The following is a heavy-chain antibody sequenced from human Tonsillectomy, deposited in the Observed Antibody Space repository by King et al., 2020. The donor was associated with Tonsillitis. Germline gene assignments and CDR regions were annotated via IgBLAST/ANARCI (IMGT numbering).Heavy chain of an antibody. D-gene: IGHD1-1*01. CDR3: VRENWYYDH. CDR2: INPDNGAT. J-gene: IGHJ4*02. CDR1: GYAFNVYH. V-gene: IGHV1-2*02. Sequence: AQLVQSGAEVKEPGASVKVSCKASGYAFNVYHAHRVRQVPGQGLEWVGWINPDNGATDYAPKFQGRVTLTRDTSISPLYMDLRGPRPDDTAVYYCVRENWYYDHWGQGTLVTVSS.